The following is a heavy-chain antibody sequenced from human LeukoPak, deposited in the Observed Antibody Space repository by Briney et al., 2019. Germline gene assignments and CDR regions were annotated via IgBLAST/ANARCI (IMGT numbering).Heavy chain of an antibody. V-gene: IGHV4-59*01. D-gene: IGHD7-27*01. CDR3: ARGKLRISLDAFDI. Sequence: PSETLSLTCAVSGGSISSYYWSWIRQPPGKGLEWIGHIYYSGSTNQNPSLKSRVTISVDTSKNQFSLKLRSVIAADTAVYYCARGKLRISLDAFDIWGQGTMVTVSS. CDR1: GGSISSYY. CDR2: IYYSGST. J-gene: IGHJ3*02.